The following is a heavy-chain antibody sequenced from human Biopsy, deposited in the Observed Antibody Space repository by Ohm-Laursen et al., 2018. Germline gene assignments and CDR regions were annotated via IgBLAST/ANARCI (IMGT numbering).Heavy chain of an antibody. J-gene: IGHJ5*02. CDR1: GGSFRGYY. V-gene: IGHV4-34*01. D-gene: IGHD3-10*01. CDR2: NNQKGST. CDR3: ARGLPRIAPMVRGRRTWFDP. Sequence: TLSLTCAVYGGSFRGYYLSWIRPTPREGVGGIWENNQKGSTNYKPSLDSRVAISADTSKNQFSLNLYPVTAADTAVYFCARGLPRIAPMVRGRRTWFDPWGQGTLVTVSS.